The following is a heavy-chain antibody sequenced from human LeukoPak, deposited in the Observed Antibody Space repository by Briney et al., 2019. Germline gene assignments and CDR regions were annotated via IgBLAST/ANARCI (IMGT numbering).Heavy chain of an antibody. D-gene: IGHD4-17*01. CDR3: ARDGVFYGDSDFDY. CDR1: GFTFSTYD. Sequence: GGSLRLSCVASGFTFSTYDMNWVRQAPGKGLEWVSSIVSTSSLMSYSDSVKGRFTISRDNAKNSLYLQMNSLRAEDTAVYYCARDGVFYGDSDFDYWGQGTLVTVSS. J-gene: IGHJ4*02. V-gene: IGHV3-21*01. CDR2: IVSTSSLM.